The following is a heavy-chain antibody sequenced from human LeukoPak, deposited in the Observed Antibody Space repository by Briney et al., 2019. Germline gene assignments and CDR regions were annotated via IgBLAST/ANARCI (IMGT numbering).Heavy chain of an antibody. CDR2: IYTSGST. CDR1: GGSISSYY. CDR3: ARRLGRKFGERFYYYYYMDV. D-gene: IGHD3-10*01. V-gene: IGHV4-4*07. Sequence: SETLSLTCTVSGGSISSYYWSWIRQPAGKGLEWIGRIYTSGSTNYNPSLKSRVTISVDTSKNQFSLKLSSVTAADTAVYYCARRLGRKFGERFYYYYYMDVWGKGTTVTIS. J-gene: IGHJ6*03.